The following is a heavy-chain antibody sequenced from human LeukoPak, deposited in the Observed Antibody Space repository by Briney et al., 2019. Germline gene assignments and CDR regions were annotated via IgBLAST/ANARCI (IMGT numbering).Heavy chain of an antibody. V-gene: IGHV3-30*02. Sequence: PGGSLRLSCAASGFTFSSYGMHWVRQAPGKGLEWVAFGRFTISRDNSKNTLYLQMNSLRAEDTAVYYCARGSGSWYRGDYWGQGTLVTVSS. CDR3: ARGSGSWYRGDY. D-gene: IGHD6-13*01. J-gene: IGHJ4*02. CDR1: GFTFSSYG.